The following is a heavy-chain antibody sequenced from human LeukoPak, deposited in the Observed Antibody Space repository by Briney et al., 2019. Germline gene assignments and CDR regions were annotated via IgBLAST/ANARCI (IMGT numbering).Heavy chain of an antibody. V-gene: IGHV1-69*06. J-gene: IGHJ4*02. Sequence: GASVKVSCKASGGTFSSYAISWVRQAPGQGLEWMGGIIPIFGTANYAQKFQGRVTITADKSTSTAYMELSSLRSEDTAVYYCARVPFTIFGVVTSYLPFDYWGQGTLVTVSS. CDR2: IIPIFGTA. CDR3: ARVPFTIFGVVTSYLPFDY. CDR1: GGTFSSYA. D-gene: IGHD3-3*01.